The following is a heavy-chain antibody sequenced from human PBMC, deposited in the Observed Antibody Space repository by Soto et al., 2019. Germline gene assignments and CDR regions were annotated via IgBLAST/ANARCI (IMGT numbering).Heavy chain of an antibody. CDR1: GFTFSSYA. CDR2: ISGSGGST. Sequence: PGGSLRLSCAASGFTFSSYAMSWVRQAPGKGLEWVSAISGSGGSTYYADSMKGRFTISRDNSKNTLYLQMNSLRAEDTAVYYCAKGNVVVVAAGDAFDIWGQGTMVTVSS. D-gene: IGHD2-15*01. J-gene: IGHJ3*02. V-gene: IGHV3-23*01. CDR3: AKGNVVVVAAGDAFDI.